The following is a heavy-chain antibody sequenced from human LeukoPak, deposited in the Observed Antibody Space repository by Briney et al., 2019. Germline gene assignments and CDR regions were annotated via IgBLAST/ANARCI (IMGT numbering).Heavy chain of an antibody. V-gene: IGHV1-69*04. CDR1: GGTFSSYA. CDR3: ARARVRGVYFDY. D-gene: IGHD3-10*01. CDR2: IIPILGVA. J-gene: IGHJ4*02. Sequence: ASVKVSRTASGGTFSSYAIGWVRPAPGQELEWMGRIIPILGVANYAQKFQGRVTITADKSTSTAYMELSSLRSEDTAVYYCARARVRGVYFDYWGQGTLVTVSS.